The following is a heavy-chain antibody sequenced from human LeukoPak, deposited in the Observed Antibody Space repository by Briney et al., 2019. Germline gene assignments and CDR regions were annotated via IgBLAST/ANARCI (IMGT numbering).Heavy chain of an antibody. D-gene: IGHD6-13*01. CDR1: GGTFSSYA. V-gene: IGHV1-69*06. CDR3: AREYSSSWLDIHDAFDI. Sequence: SVKVSCKASGGTFSSYAISWVRQAPGQGLEWMGGIIPIFGTANYAQKFQGRATITADKSTSTAYMELSSLRSEDTAVYYCAREYSSSWLDIHDAFDIWGQGTMVTVSS. CDR2: IIPIFGTA. J-gene: IGHJ3*02.